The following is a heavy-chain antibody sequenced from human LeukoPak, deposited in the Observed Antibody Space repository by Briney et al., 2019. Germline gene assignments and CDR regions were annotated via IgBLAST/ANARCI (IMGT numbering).Heavy chain of an antibody. CDR2: ISAYNGDT. V-gene: IGHV1-18*01. CDR3: ARMDRGYSGYDCFDY. J-gene: IGHJ4*02. CDR1: GYTFTSYG. D-gene: IGHD5-12*01. Sequence: ASVKVSCKASGYTFTSYGITWVRQAPGQGLEWMGWISAYNGDTNYAQKLQGRVTMTTDTSTSTAYMELRSLRSDDAAVYYCARMDRGYSGYDCFDYWGQGALVTVSS.